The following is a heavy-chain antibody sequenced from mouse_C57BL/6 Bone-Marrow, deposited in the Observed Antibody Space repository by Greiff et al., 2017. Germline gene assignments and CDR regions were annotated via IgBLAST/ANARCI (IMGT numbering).Heavy chain of an antibody. CDR3: TTPSDGNYNYAMDY. D-gene: IGHD2-1*01. CDR1: GFNIKDDY. V-gene: IGHV14-4*01. CDR2: IDPENGDT. J-gene: IGHJ4*01. Sequence: VQLQQSGAELVRPGASVKLSCTASGFNIKDDYMHWVKQRPEQGLEWIGWIDPENGDTEYASKFQGKATITADTSSNTAYLQLSSLTSEDTAVYYCTTPSDGNYNYAMDYWGQGTSVTVSS.